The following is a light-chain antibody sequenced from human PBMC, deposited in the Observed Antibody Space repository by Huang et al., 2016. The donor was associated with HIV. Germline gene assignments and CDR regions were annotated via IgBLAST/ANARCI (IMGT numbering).Light chain of an antibody. CDR2: GAA. CDR3: QQYNNWPPWT. CDR1: ESISNN. Sequence: EIVMTQSPATLSVSPGERATLSCRASESISNNLAWYQQKPGQAPRLLIHGAATMATGIPARFSGSVSGTEFTLTISSLQSEDFAVYYCQQYNNWPPWTFGQGTKVEIK. V-gene: IGKV3-15*01. J-gene: IGKJ1*01.